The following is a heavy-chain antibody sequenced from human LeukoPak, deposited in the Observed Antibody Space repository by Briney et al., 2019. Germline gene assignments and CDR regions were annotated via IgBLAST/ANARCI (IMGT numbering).Heavy chain of an antibody. V-gene: IGHV5-51*01. Sequence: GESLKISCKGSGYSFTSYWIGWVRQMPGKGLEWMGIISPGDSDTRYSPSFQGQVSISADKSISTACLQWSSVKASDTAMYYCARLRSGWDFDYWGQGSLVTVSS. CDR3: ARLRSGWDFDY. CDR2: ISPGDSDT. D-gene: IGHD6-19*01. CDR1: GYSFTSYW. J-gene: IGHJ4*02.